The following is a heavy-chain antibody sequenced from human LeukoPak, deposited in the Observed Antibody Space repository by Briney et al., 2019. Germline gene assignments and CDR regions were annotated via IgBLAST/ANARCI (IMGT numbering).Heavy chain of an antibody. Sequence: GGSLRLSCAASGFTFSDYATTWVRQAPGKGLEWVSGISASGGSTYYADSVKGRFTISRDNSKNTLYLQMNSLRAEDTAVYFCANRGVGYYYMDVWGKGTTVTVPS. D-gene: IGHD2-15*01. J-gene: IGHJ6*03. CDR1: GFTFSDYA. V-gene: IGHV3-23*01. CDR2: ISASGGST. CDR3: ANRGVGYYYMDV.